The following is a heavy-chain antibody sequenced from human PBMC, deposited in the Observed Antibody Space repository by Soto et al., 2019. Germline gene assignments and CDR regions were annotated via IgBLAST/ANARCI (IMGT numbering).Heavy chain of an antibody. V-gene: IGHV1-69*13. Sequence: ASGKVSCKASGGTFRSYAISWVRQAPGQGLEWMGGIIPIFGTANYAQKFQGRVTITADESTSTAYMELSSLRSEDTAVYYCARSADSSGWYNWFDPWGQGTLVTVSS. CDR3: ARSADSSGWYNWFDP. D-gene: IGHD6-19*01. CDR1: GGTFRSYA. J-gene: IGHJ5*02. CDR2: IIPIFGTA.